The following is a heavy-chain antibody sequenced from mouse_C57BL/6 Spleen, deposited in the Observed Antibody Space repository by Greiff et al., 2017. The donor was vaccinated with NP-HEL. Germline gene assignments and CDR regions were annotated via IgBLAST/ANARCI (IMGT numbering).Heavy chain of an antibody. Sequence: DVQLVESEGGLVQPGSSMKLSCTASGFTFSDYYMAWVRQVPEKGLEWVANINYDGSSTYYLDSLKSRFIISRDNAKNILYLQMSSLKSEDTATYYCARVGAYYGSSSYFDVWGTGTTVTVSS. CDR3: ARVGAYYGSSSYFDV. V-gene: IGHV5-16*01. D-gene: IGHD1-1*01. J-gene: IGHJ1*03. CDR1: GFTFSDYY. CDR2: INYDGSST.